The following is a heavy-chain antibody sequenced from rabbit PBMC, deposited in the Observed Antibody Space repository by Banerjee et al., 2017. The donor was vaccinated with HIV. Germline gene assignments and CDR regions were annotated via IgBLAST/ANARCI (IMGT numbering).Heavy chain of an antibody. CDR3: ARDLAGVIGWNFNL. CDR2: INTGSGST. CDR1: GSDISSNA. D-gene: IGHD4-1*01. J-gene: IGHJ4*01. Sequence: QEQLVESGGGLVQPEGSLTLTCKASGSDISSNAMCWVRQAPGKGLEWIACINTGSGSTWYANWAKGRFTISKTSSTTVTLQMTSLTAADTATYFCARDLAGVIGWNFNLWGPGTLVTVS. V-gene: IGHV1S45*01.